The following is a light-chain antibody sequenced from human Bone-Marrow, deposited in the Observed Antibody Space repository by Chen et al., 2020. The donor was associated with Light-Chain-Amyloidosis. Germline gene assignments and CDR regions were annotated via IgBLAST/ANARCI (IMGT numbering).Light chain of an antibody. CDR2: DTS. V-gene: IGLV7-46*01. CDR1: TGAVTSGLY. Sequence: QAVVPQEPSLTVSPGGTVTLTCGSSTGAVTSGLYPYWFQQKPGQAPRTLICDTSNKHSWTPARFSGSLLGGKAALTLSGAQPEDEAEYYCLVSYSGARPVFGGGTKLTVL. CDR3: LVSYSGARPV. J-gene: IGLJ2*01.